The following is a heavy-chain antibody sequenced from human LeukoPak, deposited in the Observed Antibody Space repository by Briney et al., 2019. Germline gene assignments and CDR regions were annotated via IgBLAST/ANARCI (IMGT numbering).Heavy chain of an antibody. Sequence: PSETLPLTCIVSGGPIRGTSYYWGWIRQSPGKGLEWIGSVSYSGSPYYNPSLKSRVAISIDTSKNLFSLELTSVTAADTAVYYCARPLTGYSNTFVYWGQGTMVTVSS. J-gene: IGHJ4*02. D-gene: IGHD4-11*01. CDR2: VSYSGSP. CDR3: ARPLTGYSNTFVY. V-gene: IGHV4-39*01. CDR1: GGPIRGTSYY.